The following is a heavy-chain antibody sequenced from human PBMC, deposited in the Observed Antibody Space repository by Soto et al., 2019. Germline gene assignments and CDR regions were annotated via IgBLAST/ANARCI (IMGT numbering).Heavy chain of an antibody. V-gene: IGHV3-48*02. CDR2: ISSSSSTI. CDR1: GFTFSAYI. J-gene: IGHJ4*02. D-gene: IGHD1-26*01. Sequence: PGGSLRLSCAASGFTFSAYIMNWVRQAPGKGPEWVSYISSSSSTIFYADSVKGRFTISRDNAKNSLYLQMNSLRDEDTAVYYCARRGSGTSPNFDYWGQGTLVTVSS. CDR3: ARRGSGTSPNFDY.